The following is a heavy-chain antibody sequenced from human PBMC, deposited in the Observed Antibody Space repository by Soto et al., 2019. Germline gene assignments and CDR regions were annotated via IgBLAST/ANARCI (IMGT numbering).Heavy chain of an antibody. CDR2: IIPAFGTP. CDR3: AREGLRRGALDY. CDR1: GGSLNNYA. J-gene: IGHJ4*02. V-gene: IGHV1-69*01. Sequence: QVQLVQSGAEVKEPGSSVKVSCAASGGSLNNYAVSWVRRTPGQGFEWLGEIIPAFGTPNYAQKFQDRVTITADVLTNTVFMELSSLRSEDTAEYYCAREGLRRGALDYWGQGSLVTVSS. D-gene: IGHD6-6*01.